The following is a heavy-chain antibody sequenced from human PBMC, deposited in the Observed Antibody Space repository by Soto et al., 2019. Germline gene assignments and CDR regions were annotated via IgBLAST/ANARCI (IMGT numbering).Heavy chain of an antibody. J-gene: IGHJ1*01. CDR2: INHSGST. D-gene: IGHD3-22*01. V-gene: IGHV4-34*01. CDR1: GGSFSGYY. Sequence: QVQLKQWGADLLKPSETLSLTSAVYGGSFSGYYWSWIRQPPGKGLEWIGEINHSGSTNYNPSLKSRVTISVDTSKKQFSLKLSSVTAAATAVYYCARSGYYDSSGGKDFQHWGQGTLVTVSS. CDR3: ARSGYYDSSGGKDFQH.